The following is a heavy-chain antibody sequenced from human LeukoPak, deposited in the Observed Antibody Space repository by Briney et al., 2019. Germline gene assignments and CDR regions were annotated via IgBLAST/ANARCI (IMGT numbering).Heavy chain of an antibody. V-gene: IGHV4-39*01. Sequence: PSETLSLTCTVSGGSISSSNYYWGWIRQPPGKGLEWIGTIYYSGSTYYNPALKSRVTISVDTSKNQFSLKLISVTATDTAAHYCARQSRYSSSWGAFDIWGQGTMVTVPS. J-gene: IGHJ3*02. D-gene: IGHD6-6*01. CDR1: GGSISSSNYY. CDR3: ARQSRYSSSWGAFDI. CDR2: IYYSGST.